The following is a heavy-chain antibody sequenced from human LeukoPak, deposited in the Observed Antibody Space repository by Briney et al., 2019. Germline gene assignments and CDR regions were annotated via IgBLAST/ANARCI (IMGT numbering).Heavy chain of an antibody. Sequence: SETLSLTCTVSDGSVSSTTYYWSWIRQPPGKGLEWIASINYSGSTYYNPYLKSRFTISVDTSENQFSLKLSSVTAADTAVYYCVRYIVYGSVKYYFDYWGQGTLVTVSS. CDR3: VRYIVYGSVKYYFDY. CDR1: DGSVSSTTYY. V-gene: IGHV4-39*01. CDR2: INYSGST. D-gene: IGHD3-10*01. J-gene: IGHJ4*02.